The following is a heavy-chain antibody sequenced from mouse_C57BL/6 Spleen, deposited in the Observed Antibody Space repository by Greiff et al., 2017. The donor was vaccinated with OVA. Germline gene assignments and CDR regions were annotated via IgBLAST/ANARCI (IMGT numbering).Heavy chain of an antibody. CDR3: TAHYYGSSYGDY. CDR2: IDPEDGDT. Sequence: VQLKQSGAELVRPGASVKLSCTASGFNIKDYYMHWVKQRPEQGLEWIGRIDPEDGDTEYAPKFQGKATMTADTSSNTAYLQLSSLTSEDTAVYYCTAHYYGSSYGDYWGQGTTLTVSS. D-gene: IGHD1-1*01. CDR1: GFNIKDYY. V-gene: IGHV14-1*01. J-gene: IGHJ2*01.